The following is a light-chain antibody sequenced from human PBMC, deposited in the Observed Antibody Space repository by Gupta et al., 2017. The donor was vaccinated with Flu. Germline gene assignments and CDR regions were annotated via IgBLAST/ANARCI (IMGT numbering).Light chain of an antibody. V-gene: IGKV3-20*01. CDR1: QSVNSDY. Sequence: GTLSLSPGGRATLFCRASQSVNSDYLAWYQQRPGQPPRLLVYQASNRATGIPARFSGRGSGTDFTLTIRRLEPEDFAVYYCQQDGRLPRTFGQGTKVEIK. J-gene: IGKJ1*01. CDR3: QQDGRLPRT. CDR2: QAS.